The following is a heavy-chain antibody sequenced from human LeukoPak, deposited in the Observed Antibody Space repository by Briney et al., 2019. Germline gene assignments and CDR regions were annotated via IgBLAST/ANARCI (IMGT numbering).Heavy chain of an antibody. Sequence: GGSLRLSCAASGFTFSSYSMNWVRQAPGKGLEWVSYISSSSSTIYYADSVKGRFTISRDNSKNTLYLQMNSLRAEDTAVYYCAKDGYYGSGSQDDAFDIWGQGTMVTVSS. J-gene: IGHJ3*02. CDR2: ISSSSSTI. D-gene: IGHD3-10*01. CDR1: GFTFSSYS. CDR3: AKDGYYGSGSQDDAFDI. V-gene: IGHV3-48*01.